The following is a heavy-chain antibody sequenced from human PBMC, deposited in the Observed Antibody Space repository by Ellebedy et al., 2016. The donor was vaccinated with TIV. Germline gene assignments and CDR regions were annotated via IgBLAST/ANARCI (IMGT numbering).Heavy chain of an antibody. V-gene: IGHV3-30*18. J-gene: IGHJ4*02. CDR1: GFTFSSYG. CDR2: ISYDGSNK. CDR3: AKDLVASSYYGSGSYFDY. Sequence: GESLKISXAASGFTFSSYGMHWVRQAPGKGLEWVAVISYDGSNKYYADSVKGRFTISRDNSKNTLYLQMNSLRAEDTAVYYCAKDLVASSYYGSGSYFDYWGQGTLVTVSS. D-gene: IGHD3-10*01.